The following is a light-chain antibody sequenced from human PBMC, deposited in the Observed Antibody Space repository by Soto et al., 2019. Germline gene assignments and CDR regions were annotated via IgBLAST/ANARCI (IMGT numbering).Light chain of an antibody. CDR3: QQSYTTPSWT. CDR1: QRVSSY. CDR2: AVS. Sequence: DIQLIQAPSSQSASVGDRVTITCHTSQRVSSYLNWYQQKPGKAPKLLINAVSTLHSGVPSRFSGSGSETDFALTISSLQPEDSGTYYCQQSYTTPSWTFGQGTKVEI. V-gene: IGKV1-39*01. J-gene: IGKJ1*01.